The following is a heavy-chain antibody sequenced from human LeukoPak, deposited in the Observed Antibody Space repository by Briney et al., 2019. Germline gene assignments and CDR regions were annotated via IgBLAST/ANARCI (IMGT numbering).Heavy chain of an antibody. CDR2: IRYDGSNK. D-gene: IGHD3-10*01. V-gene: IGHV3-30*02. CDR3: AKEYMVRDAFDI. CDR1: GFTFSSYG. Sequence: GSLRLSCAASGFTFSSYGMHCVRQTPGKGLGWVAFIRYDGSNKYYADSLKGRFPFSRDNSKNTLYLQMNSLRAQATAAFSCAKEYMVRDAFDIWGQGTMVTVSS. J-gene: IGHJ3*02.